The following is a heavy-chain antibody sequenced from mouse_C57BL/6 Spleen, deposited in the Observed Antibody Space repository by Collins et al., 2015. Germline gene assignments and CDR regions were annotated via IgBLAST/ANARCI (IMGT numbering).Heavy chain of an antibody. J-gene: IGHJ2*01. CDR2: IYIGDGYT. Sequence: EVQLQQSGAELVRPGSSVKMSCKTSGYTFTSYGINWVKQRPGQGLEWIGYIYIGDGYTEYNENFKGKATLTSDTSSSTAYMQLSSLTSEDSAIFCARGTSVVYFDYWGQGTTLTVSS. V-gene: IGHV1-58*01. CDR1: GYTFTSYG. CDR3: ARGTSVVYFDY. D-gene: IGHD1-1*01.